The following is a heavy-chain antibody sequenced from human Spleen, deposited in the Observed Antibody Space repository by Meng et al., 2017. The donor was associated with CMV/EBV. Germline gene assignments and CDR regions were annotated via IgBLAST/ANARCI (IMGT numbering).Heavy chain of an antibody. D-gene: IGHD3-16*01. CDR2: IYTSGST. Sequence: QQAGRCRVDPSETRSCPCTVFGGSNIGACWRWIRQPAGKGLEWIVRIYTSGSTNYNPSLKRRVTMSVDTSKNQYSLMLSSVTAADTAVYYCARDSPWADYWGQGTLVTVSS. CDR3: ARDSPWADY. V-gene: IGHV4-4*07. CDR1: GGSNIGAC. J-gene: IGHJ4*02.